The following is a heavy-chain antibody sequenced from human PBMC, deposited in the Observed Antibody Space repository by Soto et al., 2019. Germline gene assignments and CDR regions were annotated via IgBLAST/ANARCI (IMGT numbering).Heavy chain of an antibody. CDR3: ARDQTAAGTVDF. CDR1: GYTFRNHG. J-gene: IGHJ4*02. Sequence: QVQLVQSGGEVKKPGASVKVSCKASGYTFRNHGISWVRQAPGQGLEWMGWISPYTGYTHYAQNFQGRLTMTTDTSTSTAYMDLRSLRSDDTAVYYCARDQTAAGTVDFWGQGTLVNVSS. CDR2: ISPYTGYT. D-gene: IGHD6-13*01. V-gene: IGHV1-18*04.